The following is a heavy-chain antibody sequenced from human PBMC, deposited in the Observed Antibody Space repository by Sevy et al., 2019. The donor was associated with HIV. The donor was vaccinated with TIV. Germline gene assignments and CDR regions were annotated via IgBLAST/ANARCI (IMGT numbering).Heavy chain of an antibody. J-gene: IGHJ6*02. CDR1: GFTFSSNC. V-gene: IGHV3-7*01. Sequence: GGSLRLSCAASGFTFSSNCMTWVRQAPGKGLEWVANIKKDGSAKYYVDSVKGRFTISRDNAKNSLYLQMNSLRAEDTAVYYCAREESITMIVVVISYGMDVWGQRTTVTVSS. CDR3: AREESITMIVVVISYGMDV. D-gene: IGHD3-22*01. CDR2: IKKDGSAK.